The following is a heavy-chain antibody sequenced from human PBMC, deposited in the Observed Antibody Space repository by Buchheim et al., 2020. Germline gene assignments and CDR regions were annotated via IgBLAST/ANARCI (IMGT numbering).Heavy chain of an antibody. CDR3: ASLYYDFWSGSASSYYGMDV. V-gene: IGHV3-7*01. CDR2: IKQDGSEK. Sequence: EVQLVESGGGLVQPGGSLRLSCAASGFTFSSYWMSWVRQAPGKGLEWVANIKQDGSEKYYVDSVKGRFTISRDNAKNSLYLQMNSLRAEDTAVYYCASLYYDFWSGSASSYYGMDVWGQGTT. D-gene: IGHD3-3*01. CDR1: GFTFSSYW. J-gene: IGHJ6*02.